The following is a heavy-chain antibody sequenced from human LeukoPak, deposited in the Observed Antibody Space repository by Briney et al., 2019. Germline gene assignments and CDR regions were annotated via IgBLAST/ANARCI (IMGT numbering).Heavy chain of an antibody. CDR3: ARDGRGYSYGGLYYYYMDV. Sequence: GGSLRLSCAASGFTFSSYKINWVRQAPGKGLEWVSYISSSGSTIYYADSVKGRFTISRDNAKNSLYLQMNSLRAEDTAVYYCARDGRGYSYGGLYYYYMDVWGKGTTVTVSS. J-gene: IGHJ6*03. V-gene: IGHV3-48*03. CDR1: GFTFSSYK. CDR2: ISSSGSTI. D-gene: IGHD5-18*01.